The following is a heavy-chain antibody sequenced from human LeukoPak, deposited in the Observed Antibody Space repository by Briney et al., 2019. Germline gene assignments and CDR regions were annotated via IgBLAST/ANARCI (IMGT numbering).Heavy chain of an antibody. CDR2: TYYSGST. CDR3: ARTYYGSGSLYYYYYYMDV. CDR1: GGSIRSNY. J-gene: IGHJ6*03. D-gene: IGHD3-10*01. Sequence: SETLSLTCTVSGGSIRSNYWSWIRQPPGKGLEWIGYTYYSGSTNYNPSLKSRVRISVDTSKNQFSLKLSSVTAADTAVYYCARTYYGSGSLYYYYYYMDVWGKGTTVTVSS. V-gene: IGHV4-59*01.